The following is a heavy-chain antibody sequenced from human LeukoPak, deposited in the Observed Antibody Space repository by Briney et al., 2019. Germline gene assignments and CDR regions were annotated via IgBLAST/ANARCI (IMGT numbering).Heavy chain of an antibody. CDR1: GFTFSSYA. J-gene: IGHJ4*02. CDR2: ISYDGSNK. Sequence: GGSLRLSCAASGFTFSSYAMHWVRQAPGKGLEWVAVISYDGSNKYYADSVKGRFTISRDNSKNMLYLQMNSLRTEDTAVYYCAKGGSGDYYDRIDFWGQGTLVTVSS. D-gene: IGHD1-26*01. CDR3: AKGGSGDYYDRIDF. V-gene: IGHV3-30-3*01.